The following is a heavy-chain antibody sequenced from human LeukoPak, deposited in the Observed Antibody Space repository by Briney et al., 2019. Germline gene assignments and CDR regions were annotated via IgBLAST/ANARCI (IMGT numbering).Heavy chain of an antibody. CDR3: ARSPPLIAAAGTSSYYYMDV. CDR1: GYTFTGYY. V-gene: IGHV1-69*05. Sequence: ASVKVSCKASGYTFTGYYMHWVRQAPGQGLEWMGGIIPIFGTANYAQKFQGRVTITTDESTSTAYMELSSLRSEDTAVYYCARSPPLIAAAGTSSYYYMDVWGKGTTVTVSS. CDR2: IIPIFGTA. J-gene: IGHJ6*03. D-gene: IGHD6-13*01.